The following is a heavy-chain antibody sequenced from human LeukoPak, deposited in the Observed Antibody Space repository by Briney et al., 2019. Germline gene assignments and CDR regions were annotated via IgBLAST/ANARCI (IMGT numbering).Heavy chain of an antibody. D-gene: IGHD5-12*01. Sequence: GGSLRLSCAASGFTFSNYAMHWVRQAPGKGLEWVAVLSYDGSNKYYADSVKGRFTISRDNSKNTLYLQMNSLRAEDTALYYCAKDIGTTPGYFDYWGQGTLVTVSS. CDR1: GFTFSNYA. J-gene: IGHJ4*02. CDR2: LSYDGSNK. CDR3: AKDIGTTPGYFDY. V-gene: IGHV3-30*04.